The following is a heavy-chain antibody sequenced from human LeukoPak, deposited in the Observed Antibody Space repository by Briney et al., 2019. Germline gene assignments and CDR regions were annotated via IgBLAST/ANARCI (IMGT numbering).Heavy chain of an antibody. CDR2: ISGSGGIT. J-gene: IGHJ3*02. CDR3: AKDRQAKSLPPDAFDI. V-gene: IGHV3-23*01. CDR1: GFTFSSYA. Sequence: GGSLRLSCAASGFTFSSYAMTWVRQAPGKGLEWVSAISGSGGITYYADSVKGRFTISRDNSKTTLYLQMNSLRAEDTAVYYCAKDRQAKSLPPDAFDIWGQGTMVTVSS.